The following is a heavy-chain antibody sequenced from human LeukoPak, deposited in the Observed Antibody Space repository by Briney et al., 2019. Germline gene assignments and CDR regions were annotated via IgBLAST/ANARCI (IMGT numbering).Heavy chain of an antibody. CDR1: GFTSSSYA. Sequence: PGGSLRLSCAASGFTSSSYAMSWVRQAPGKGLEWVSAISGSGGSTYYADSVKGRFTISRDNSKNTLYLQMNSLRAEDTAVYYCAKDRGWRDDFWSGNDAFDIWGQGTMVTVSS. V-gene: IGHV3-23*01. CDR2: ISGSGGST. CDR3: AKDRGWRDDFWSGNDAFDI. J-gene: IGHJ3*02. D-gene: IGHD3-3*01.